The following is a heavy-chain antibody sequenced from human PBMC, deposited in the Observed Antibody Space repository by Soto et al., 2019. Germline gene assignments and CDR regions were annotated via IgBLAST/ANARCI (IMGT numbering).Heavy chain of an antibody. CDR1: GYKFIDYG. V-gene: IGHV1-18*01. Sequence: QVQLVQSEAEVKKPGASVKVSCKPYGYKFIDYGLSWVRQAPGQGLEWVGWISADIGNTDYAQKLQGRVTMTTDTSTRTAYMELRSLRFDDTAVYYCVRRKYGVDTFDYWGQGTLVTVSS. J-gene: IGHJ4*02. D-gene: IGHD2-8*01. CDR3: VRRKYGVDTFDY. CDR2: ISADIGNT.